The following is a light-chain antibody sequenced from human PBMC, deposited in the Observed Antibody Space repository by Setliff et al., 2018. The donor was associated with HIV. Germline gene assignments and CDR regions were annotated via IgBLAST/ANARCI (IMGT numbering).Light chain of an antibody. J-gene: IGLJ1*01. Sequence: QSALPQPPSVSGSPGQSIIISCTGTINNIGSYNRVSWYQQRPGTAPKLIIFEVNKRPSGVSNRFSGSKSGSTASLAISGLQADDEGDYYCCSYAGTDTFVVFGTGTKVTVL. CDR2: EVN. CDR1: INNIGSYNR. V-gene: IGLV2-23*02. CDR3: CSYAGTDTFVV.